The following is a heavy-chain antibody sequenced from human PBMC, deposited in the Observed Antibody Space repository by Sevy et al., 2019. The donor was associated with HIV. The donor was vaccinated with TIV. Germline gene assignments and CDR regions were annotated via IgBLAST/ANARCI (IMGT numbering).Heavy chain of an antibody. D-gene: IGHD3-9*01. Sequence: GGSLRLSCAAXGXXFSSXXMHWVRQAPGKGLEWVAVISYDGSNKYYADSVKGRFTISRDNSKNTLYLKMNSLRAEDTAVXYCAXXWVRAGYXXXWFDPWGQGTLVTVSS. V-gene: IGHV3-30-3*01. CDR1: GXXFSSXX. CDR2: ISYDGSNK. CDR3: AXXWVRAGYXXXWFDP. J-gene: IGHJ5*02.